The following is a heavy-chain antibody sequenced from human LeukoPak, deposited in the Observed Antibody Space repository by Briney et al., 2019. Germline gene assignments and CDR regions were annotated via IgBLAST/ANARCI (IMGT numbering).Heavy chain of an antibody. V-gene: IGHV3-48*04. CDR1: GFTFSSYS. CDR3: ARGIAAAGTIDY. CDR2: ISGSGSTV. Sequence: GESLKISCAASGFTFSSYSMNWVRQAPGKGLEWVSYISGSGSTVYYADSVRGRFTISRDNAKNSLYLQMNSLRAEDTAVYYCARGIAAAGTIDYWGQGTLVTVSS. J-gene: IGHJ4*02. D-gene: IGHD6-13*01.